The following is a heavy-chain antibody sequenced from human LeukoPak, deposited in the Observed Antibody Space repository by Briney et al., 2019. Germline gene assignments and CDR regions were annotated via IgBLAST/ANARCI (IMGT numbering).Heavy chain of an antibody. V-gene: IGHV3-30*02. Sequence: PGGSLRLSCAASGFTFRSYGMHWVRQAPGKGLEWVAFIRYDGSNKYYADSVKGRFTISRDNSKNTLNLQMNSLRVEDTAVYYCAGSPVGAFYYFDFWGQGTLVTVSS. J-gene: IGHJ4*02. D-gene: IGHD1-26*01. CDR2: IRYDGSNK. CDR1: GFTFRSYG. CDR3: AGSPVGAFYYFDF.